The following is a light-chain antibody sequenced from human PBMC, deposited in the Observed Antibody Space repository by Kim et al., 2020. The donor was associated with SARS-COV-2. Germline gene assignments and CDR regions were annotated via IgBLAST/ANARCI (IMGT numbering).Light chain of an antibody. CDR1: SSNIGSYT. CDR2: RNN. Sequence: GQRVTISCSGSSSNIGSYTVNWYHQLPGTAPKLLIYRNNQRPSGVPDRFSGSKSGTSASLAISGLQSEDEADYYCAAWDDSLNCPVFGGGTKLTVL. V-gene: IGLV1-44*01. J-gene: IGLJ3*02. CDR3: AAWDDSLNCPV.